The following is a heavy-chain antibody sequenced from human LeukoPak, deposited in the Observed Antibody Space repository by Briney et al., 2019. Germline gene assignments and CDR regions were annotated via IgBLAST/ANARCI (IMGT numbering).Heavy chain of an antibody. Sequence: SETLSLTCTVSGGSISSYYWTWIRQPPGKGLEWIGDIYGTGSTNYNPYLTRRVTISVDTSKNQFSLKLSSVTAADTAVYFCARVRIGETSYDASDVWGLGTMVTVSS. D-gene: IGHD1-26*01. V-gene: IGHV4-59*13. J-gene: IGHJ3*01. CDR1: GGSISSYY. CDR2: IYGTGST. CDR3: ARVRIGETSYDASDV.